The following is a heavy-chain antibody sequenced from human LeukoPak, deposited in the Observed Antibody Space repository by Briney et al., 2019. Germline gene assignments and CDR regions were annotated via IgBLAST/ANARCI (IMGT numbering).Heavy chain of an antibody. CDR3: AKNMGYGDYWYFDL. CDR1: GYTFTSYY. CDR2: INPNSGDT. Sequence: GASVKVSCKASGYTFTSYYMHWVRQAPGQGLEWMGIINPNSGDTNYAQKFQGWVTMTRDTSISTAYMELSRLNSDDTAVFYCAKNMGYGDYWYFDLWGRGTLVTVSS. V-gene: IGHV1-2*04. D-gene: IGHD4-17*01. J-gene: IGHJ2*01.